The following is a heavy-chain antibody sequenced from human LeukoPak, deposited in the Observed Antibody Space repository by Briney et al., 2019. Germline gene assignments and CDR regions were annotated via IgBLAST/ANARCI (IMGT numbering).Heavy chain of an antibody. J-gene: IGHJ4*02. CDR2: IYYSGST. V-gene: IGHV4-59*01. CDR3: AGGTGDYVYFDY. CDR1: DASISGYY. Sequence: SETLSLTCTVSDASISGYYWSWIRQPPGKGLEWIGYIYYSGSTNYNPSLKSRVTISIDTSKNQFSLKLTSVTAADTAVYYCAGGTGDYVYFDYWGQGTLVTVSS. D-gene: IGHD4-17*01.